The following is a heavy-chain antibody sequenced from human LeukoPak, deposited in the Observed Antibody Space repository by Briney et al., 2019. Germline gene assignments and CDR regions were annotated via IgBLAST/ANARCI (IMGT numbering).Heavy chain of an antibody. CDR1: GGSISSSSYY. V-gene: IGHV4-39*07. CDR2: IYYSGST. CDR3: ARGATMIVPSWAFDI. Sequence: SETLSLTCTVSGGSISSSSYYWGWIRQPPGKGLEGIGSIYYSGSTYYNPSLKSRVTISVDTSKNQFSLKLSSVTAADTAVYYCARGATMIVPSWAFDIWGQGTMVTVSS. J-gene: IGHJ3*02. D-gene: IGHD3-22*01.